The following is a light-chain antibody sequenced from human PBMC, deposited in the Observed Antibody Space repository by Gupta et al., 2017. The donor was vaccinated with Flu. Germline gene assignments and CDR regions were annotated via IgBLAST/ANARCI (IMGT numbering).Light chain of an antibody. Sequence: EIVLTQSPATLSLSPGERATLSCRASQSVSSYLAGTNRNLARLPGSSSMMHPTGPLASQPGSSGSGSGTDFTLTISSLEPEDFAVYYCQQRSNWPVTFGQGTKLEIK. CDR2: MHP. J-gene: IGKJ2*01. CDR3: QQRSNWPVT. CDR1: QSVSSY. V-gene: IGKV3-11*01.